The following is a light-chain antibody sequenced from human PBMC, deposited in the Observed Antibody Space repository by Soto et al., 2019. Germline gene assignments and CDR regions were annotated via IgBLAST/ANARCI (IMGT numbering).Light chain of an antibody. V-gene: IGKV1-39*01. J-gene: IGKJ1*01. CDR1: QSISSY. CDR2: AAS. Sequence: DIQMTQSPSSLSASVGDRVTITCRASQSISSYLNWYQQKPGKAPKLLIYAASSLQSVVPSRFSDSGSGTDFTLTISSLQPEDFATYYCQQSYNLTFGHGNKVEI. CDR3: QQSYNLT.